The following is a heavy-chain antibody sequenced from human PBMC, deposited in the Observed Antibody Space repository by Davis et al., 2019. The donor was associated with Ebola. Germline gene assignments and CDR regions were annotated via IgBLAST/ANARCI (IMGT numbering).Heavy chain of an antibody. CDR3: ARVYSGYD. D-gene: IGHD5-12*01. CDR2: ISNGGAYI. V-gene: IGHV3-21*01. Sequence: GESLKISCAASGFTFDVYTMNWVRQGPGKGLEWVAPISNGGAYIFYADSVKGRFTISRDNAKKFLYLQMDRLRVEDTGTYFCARVYSGYDWGQGTQVVVSS. CDR1: GFTFDVYT. J-gene: IGHJ4*02.